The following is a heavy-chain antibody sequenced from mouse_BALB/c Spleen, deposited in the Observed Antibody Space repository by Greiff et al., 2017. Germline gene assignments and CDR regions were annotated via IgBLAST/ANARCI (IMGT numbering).Heavy chain of an antibody. CDR1: GFNIKDTY. CDR3: ARWSSAY. Sequence: VHVKQSGAELVKPGASVKLSCTASGFNIKDTYMHWVKQRPEQGLEWIGRIDPANGNTKYDPKFQGKATITADTSSNTAYLQLSSLTSEDTAVYYCARWSSAYWGQGTLVTVSA. J-gene: IGHJ3*01. V-gene: IGHV14-3*02. CDR2: IDPANGNT.